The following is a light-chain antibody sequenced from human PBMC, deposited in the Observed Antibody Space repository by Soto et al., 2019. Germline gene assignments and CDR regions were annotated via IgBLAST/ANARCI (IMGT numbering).Light chain of an antibody. CDR1: QSISSY. Sequence: DIQMTQSLSSLSASVGDRVTITCRASQSISSYLNWYQQKPGKAPKLLIYAAGNLQSGVPSRFRGSGSVTDFTLTISSLQPEDFATYYCQQSYSTPYTFGQGTKVDIK. J-gene: IGKJ2*01. V-gene: IGKV1-39*01. CDR2: AAG. CDR3: QQSYSTPYT.